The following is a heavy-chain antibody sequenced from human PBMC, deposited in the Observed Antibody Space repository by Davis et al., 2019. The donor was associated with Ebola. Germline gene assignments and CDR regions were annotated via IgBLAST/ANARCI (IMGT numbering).Heavy chain of an antibody. J-gene: IGHJ6*02. CDR2: ISYDGSNQ. D-gene: IGHD1-1*01. CDR1: GFTFSCSG. CDR3: AKDPGTYYYYYGMDV. Sequence: GGSLRLSCAASGFTFSCSGMHRVRPAPGKGLEWVAVISYDGSNQYYADSVKGRFTISRDNSKNTLYLQMNSLRAEDTAVYYCAKDPGTYYYYYGMDVWGQGTTVTVSS. V-gene: IGHV3-30*18.